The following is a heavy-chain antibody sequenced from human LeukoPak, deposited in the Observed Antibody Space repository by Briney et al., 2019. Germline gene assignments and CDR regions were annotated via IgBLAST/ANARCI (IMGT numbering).Heavy chain of an antibody. CDR3: VKGRISEDGLDF. CDR2: ISGGGDNT. CDR1: GFTFSRYA. V-gene: IGHV3-23*01. D-gene: IGHD6-13*01. Sequence: PGGSLRLSCAASGFTFSRYAMSWVRQAPGKGLEWVSAISGGGDNTYYADSVRGRFTISRDNSKNMLYLQMNSLRAEDTAVYYCVKGRISEDGLDFWGQGTLVTVSS. J-gene: IGHJ4*02.